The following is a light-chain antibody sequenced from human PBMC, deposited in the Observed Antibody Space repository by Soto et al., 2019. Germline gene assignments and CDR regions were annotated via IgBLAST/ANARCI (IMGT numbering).Light chain of an antibody. CDR3: SSYAGSLYV. J-gene: IGLJ1*01. Sequence: QSALTQPPSASGSPGQSVTISCTGTSSDVGGYNYVSWYQQHPGKAPKLMIYEVSKRPSGVPDRFSGSKSGNTASLTVFGLQAEDEADYYCSSYAGSLYVFGTGTKLTVL. CDR2: EVS. V-gene: IGLV2-8*01. CDR1: SSDVGGYNY.